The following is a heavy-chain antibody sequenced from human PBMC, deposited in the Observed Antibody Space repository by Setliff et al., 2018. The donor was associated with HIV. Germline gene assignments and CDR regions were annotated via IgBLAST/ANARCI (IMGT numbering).Heavy chain of an antibody. V-gene: IGHV1-24*01. Sequence: ASVKVSCKVSGYTLAELSIHWVRQAPGKGLEWMGGFDPEDVETVYAQKFQGRVTMTEDTSSDTAYMELSSLRSEDTAVYYCATVRRYYYDSSGQEYFQHWGQGTLVTVSS. D-gene: IGHD3-22*01. CDR3: ATVRRYYYDSSGQEYFQH. CDR2: FDPEDVET. J-gene: IGHJ1*01. CDR1: GYTLAELS.